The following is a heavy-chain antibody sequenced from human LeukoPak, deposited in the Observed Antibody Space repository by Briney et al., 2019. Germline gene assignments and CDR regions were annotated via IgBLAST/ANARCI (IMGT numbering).Heavy chain of an antibody. Sequence: KAGGSLKLSCAASAFTFSDYYMTWVRRAPGKGLEWISHISGRSTDTNYADSVKGRFTISRDNAKNSLYLQMNSLRVEDAAVYYCARDSAGTCSGAGCDPDDFDYWGQGTLVTVSS. CDR3: ARDSAGTCSGAGCDPDDFDY. J-gene: IGHJ4*02. CDR1: AFTFSDYY. CDR2: ISGRSTDT. D-gene: IGHD2-15*01. V-gene: IGHV3-11*06.